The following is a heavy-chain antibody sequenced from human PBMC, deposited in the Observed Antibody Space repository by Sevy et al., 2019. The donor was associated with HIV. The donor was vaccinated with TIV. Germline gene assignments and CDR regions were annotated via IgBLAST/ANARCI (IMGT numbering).Heavy chain of an antibody. CDR1: GFTFSSYS. D-gene: IGHD6-19*01. CDR3: ARAYTSFSSGWYKDYYGMDV. Sequence: GGSLRLSCAASGFTFSSYSMNWVRQAPGKGLEWVSSISSSSSYIYYADSGKGRFTISRDNAKNSLNLQMNSLSAEDTAVYYCARAYTSFSSGWYKDYYGMDVWGQGTTVTVSS. J-gene: IGHJ6*02. CDR2: ISSSSSYI. V-gene: IGHV3-21*01.